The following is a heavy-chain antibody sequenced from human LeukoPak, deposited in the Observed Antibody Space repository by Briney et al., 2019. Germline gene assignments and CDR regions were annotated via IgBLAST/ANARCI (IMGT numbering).Heavy chain of an antibody. V-gene: IGHV3-23*01. CDR1: GFTFSSYA. CDR2: ISGSGGST. CDR3: TRDTTPILLWFGESRAYDAFDI. D-gene: IGHD3-10*01. Sequence: GGSLRLSCAASGFTFSSYAMSWVRQAPGKGLEWVSAISGSGGSTYYADSVKGRFTISRDNAKNSLYLQMNSLRAEDTAVYYCTRDTTPILLWFGESRAYDAFDIWGQGTMVTVSS. J-gene: IGHJ3*02.